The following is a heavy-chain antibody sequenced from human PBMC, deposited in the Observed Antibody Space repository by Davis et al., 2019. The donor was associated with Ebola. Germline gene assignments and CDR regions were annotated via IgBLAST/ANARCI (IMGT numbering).Heavy chain of an antibody. V-gene: IGHV3-30*14. CDR2: ISYDGSNA. CDR1: GFTFSSYT. J-gene: IGHJ2*01. D-gene: IGHD3-22*01. Sequence: GESLKISCAASGFTFSSYTLHWVRQAPGKGLEWVAVISYDGSNAHYADSVKGRFTISRDNSKNTLYLQINSLRAEDTAVYYCARGYYDSTGNRYFDFWGRGTLVTVSS. CDR3: ARGYYDSTGNRYFDF.